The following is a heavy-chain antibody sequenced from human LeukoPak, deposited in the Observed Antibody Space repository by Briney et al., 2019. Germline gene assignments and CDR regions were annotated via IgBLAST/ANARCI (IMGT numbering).Heavy chain of an antibody. CDR2: INPSGGST. CDR3: ARYSLRTAIAMAGGNWFDP. J-gene: IGHJ5*02. D-gene: IGHD6-19*01. Sequence: GASVKVSSKASGYTLTAYNMHWVRQAPGQGLEWMGIINPSGGSTTYAEKFQGRVTMTRDTSTSTVYMGLSSLRPEDTAVYYCARYSLRTAIAMAGGNWFDPWGQGTLVTVSS. CDR1: GYTLTAYN. V-gene: IGHV1-46*01.